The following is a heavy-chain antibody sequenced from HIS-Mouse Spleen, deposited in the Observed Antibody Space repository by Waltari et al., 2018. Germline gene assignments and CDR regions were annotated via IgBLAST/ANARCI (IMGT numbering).Heavy chain of an antibody. CDR1: GYTFTSYG. CDR3: ARGFGDRYPSEWFDY. Sequence: QVQLVQSGAEVKKPGASVKVSCKASGYTFTSYGISWVRQAPGQGLEWMGWSSAYNGNTSYAQKVQGRVTMTTDTSTSTAYMELRGLRSDDTALYYCARGFGDRYPSEWFDYWGQGTLVTVSS. D-gene: IGHD3-10*01. J-gene: IGHJ4*02. CDR2: SSAYNGNT. V-gene: IGHV1-18*01.